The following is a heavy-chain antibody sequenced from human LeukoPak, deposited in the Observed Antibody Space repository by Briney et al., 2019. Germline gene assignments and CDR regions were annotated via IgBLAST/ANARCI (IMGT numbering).Heavy chain of an antibody. CDR3: ARDRYGDYGVPWFDP. CDR1: GFTFSSYS. V-gene: IGHV3-21*01. Sequence: GGSLRLSCAASGFTFSSYSMNWVRQAPGKGLEWVSSISSSSSYIYYADSVKGRFTISRDNAKNSLYLQMNSLRAEDTAVYYCARDRYGDYGVPWFDPWGQGTLVTVSS. CDR2: ISSSSSYI. D-gene: IGHD4-17*01. J-gene: IGHJ5*02.